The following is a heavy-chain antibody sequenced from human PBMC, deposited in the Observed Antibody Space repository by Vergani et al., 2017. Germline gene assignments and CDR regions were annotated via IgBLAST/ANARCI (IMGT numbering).Heavy chain of an antibody. Sequence: QLQLQESGPGLVKPSETLSLTCTVSGGSISSSSYYWGWIRQPPGKGLEWIGSIYYSGSTYYNPSLKSRVTISVDTSKNQFSLKLSSVTAADTAVYYCARHGYSSPFDPWGQGTLVTVSS. CDR3: ARHGYSSPFDP. V-gene: IGHV4-39*01. CDR2: IYYSGST. D-gene: IGHD6-13*01. CDR1: GGSISSSSYY. J-gene: IGHJ5*02.